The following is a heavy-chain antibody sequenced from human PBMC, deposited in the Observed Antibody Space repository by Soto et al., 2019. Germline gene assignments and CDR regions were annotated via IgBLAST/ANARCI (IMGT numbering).Heavy chain of an antibody. J-gene: IGHJ2*01. V-gene: IGHV2-5*02. Sequence: QITLKESGPALVKPTQTLTLTSTFSGFSLTASGVGVGWLRQPPGKALQGVALIYWDDDKRYRPSLKSRPTITKDTSKNQVILTKTNRDPVDTATYYCAHRRGLVASGQGWYFDFWGRGTLVTVSS. CDR2: IYWDDDK. CDR1: GFSLTASGVG. D-gene: IGHD5-12*01. CDR3: AHRRGLVASGQGWYFDF.